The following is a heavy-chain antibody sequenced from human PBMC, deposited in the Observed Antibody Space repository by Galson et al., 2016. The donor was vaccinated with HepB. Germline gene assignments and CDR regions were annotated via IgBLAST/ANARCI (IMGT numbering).Heavy chain of an antibody. D-gene: IGHD1-26*01. Sequence: SETLSLTCTVSGDSVSSGRYYWSWIRQPPGKGLEWIAYIYYSGSTNYNPSLKSRVTISVDTSKNQFSLNLSSVTAADTAVYYCARDRGLRYGGYFDYWGQGTLVTVSS. J-gene: IGHJ4*02. CDR2: IYYSGST. CDR3: ARDRGLRYGGYFDY. V-gene: IGHV4-61*01. CDR1: GDSVSSGRYY.